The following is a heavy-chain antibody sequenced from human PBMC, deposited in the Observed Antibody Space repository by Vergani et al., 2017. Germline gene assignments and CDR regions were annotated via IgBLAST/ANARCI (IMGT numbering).Heavy chain of an antibody. CDR3: ARVSAYCGGDCSRDY. Sequence: EVQLVESGGGLVKPGGSLRLSCAASGFTFSSYGMNWVRQAPGKGLEWVSSISSSSSYIYYADSVKGRFTISRDNAKNSLYLQMNSLRAEDTAVYYCARVSAYCGGDCSRDYWGQGTLVTVSS. CDR1: GFTFSSYG. D-gene: IGHD2-21*02. CDR2: ISSSSSYI. J-gene: IGHJ4*02. V-gene: IGHV3-21*01.